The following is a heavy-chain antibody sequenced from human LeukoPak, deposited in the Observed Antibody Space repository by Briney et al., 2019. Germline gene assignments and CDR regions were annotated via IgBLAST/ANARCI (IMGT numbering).Heavy chain of an antibody. CDR2: INPNSGGT. CDR3: ARVSGIVGATTNWFDP. Sequence: GASVKVSCKASGYTFTGYYMHWVRQAPGQGLEWMGWINPNSGGTNYAQKLQGRVTMTTDTSTSTAYMELRSLRSDDTAVYYCARVSGIVGATTNWFDPWGQGTLVTVSS. D-gene: IGHD1-26*01. CDR1: GYTFTGYY. V-gene: IGHV1-2*02. J-gene: IGHJ5*02.